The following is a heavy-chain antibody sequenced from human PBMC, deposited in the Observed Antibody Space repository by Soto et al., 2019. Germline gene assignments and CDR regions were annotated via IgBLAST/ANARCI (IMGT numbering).Heavy chain of an antibody. CDR2: FDPEDGET. Sequence: ASVKVSCKVSGYTLNELSMHWVRHAPGKGLEWMGGFDPEDGETIYAQKFQGRVTMTEDTSTDTAYMELSSLRSEDTAVYYCATVTIFGVVTYYYGMDVWGQGTTVTVSS. CDR1: GYTLNELS. J-gene: IGHJ6*02. CDR3: ATVTIFGVVTYYYGMDV. V-gene: IGHV1-24*01. D-gene: IGHD3-3*01.